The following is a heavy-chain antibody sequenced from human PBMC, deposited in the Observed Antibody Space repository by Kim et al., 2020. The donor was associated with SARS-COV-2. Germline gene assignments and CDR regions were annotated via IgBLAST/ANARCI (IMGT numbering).Heavy chain of an antibody. D-gene: IGHD3-22*01. V-gene: IGHV1-69*04. CDR3: ARGTGSGYDFDY. Sequence: NYARRFQGIVTITADKSTSTAYMELSSLRSEDTAVYYCARGTGSGYDFDYWGQGTLVTVSS. J-gene: IGHJ4*02.